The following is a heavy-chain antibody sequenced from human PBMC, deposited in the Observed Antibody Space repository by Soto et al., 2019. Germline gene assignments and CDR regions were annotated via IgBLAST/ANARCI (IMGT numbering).Heavy chain of an antibody. CDR1: GFSFSSYA. V-gene: IGHV3-23*01. Sequence: EVQLLESGGGLLQPGGSLRLSCAASGFSFSSYAMTWARQAPGKGLEWVSSISPSGDATYYTDSVKGRFTISRDNSRNTLSLQMNSLRAEDTAIYYCAKNYHFDQWGLGTLVTVSS. D-gene: IGHD1-7*01. J-gene: IGHJ4*02. CDR2: ISPSGDAT. CDR3: AKNYHFDQ.